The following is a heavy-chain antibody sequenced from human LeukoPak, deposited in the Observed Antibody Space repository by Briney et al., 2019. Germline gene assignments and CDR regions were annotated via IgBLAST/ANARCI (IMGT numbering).Heavy chain of an antibody. Sequence: SETLSLTCAVYGGSFSGYYWSWIRQPPGKGLEWFGEINHSGSTNYNPSLKSRVTISVDTSKNQFSLKLSSVTAADTAVYYCAISSITMVRGVTRAFFDYWGQGTLVTVSS. V-gene: IGHV4-34*01. D-gene: IGHD3-10*01. J-gene: IGHJ4*02. CDR3: AISSITMVRGVTRAFFDY. CDR1: GGSFSGYY. CDR2: INHSGST.